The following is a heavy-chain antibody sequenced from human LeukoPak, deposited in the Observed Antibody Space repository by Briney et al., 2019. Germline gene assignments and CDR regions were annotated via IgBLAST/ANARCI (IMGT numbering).Heavy chain of an antibody. J-gene: IGHJ4*02. CDR3: ARQRGYGPDS. CDR2: IYYSGST. D-gene: IGHD2-15*01. V-gene: IGHV4-31*03. CDR1: GVSISSRGHY. Sequence: SETLSLTCTVSGVSISSRGHYWSWIRQPPGKGLEWIGYIYYSGSTQYNPSLKSRVTISVDTSKNQFSLKLSSVTAADTAVYYCARQRGYGPDSWGQGTLVTVSS.